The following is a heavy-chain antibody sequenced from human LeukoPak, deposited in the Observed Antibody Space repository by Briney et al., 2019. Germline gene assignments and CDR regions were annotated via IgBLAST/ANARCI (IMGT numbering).Heavy chain of an antibody. D-gene: IGHD5-24*01. CDR1: GGSISSYY. J-gene: IGHJ5*02. V-gene: IGHV4-59*01. CDR2: IYYSGST. CDR3: PREVRRSSGPHNQDWFDP. Sequence: PSETLSLTCTVSGGSISSYYWSWIRQPPGKGLEWMGYIYYSGSTNYNPALKSRGTISVATSTTQSSLKLSSVTAAAPAVYSCPREVRRSSGPHNQDWFDPWGQGTLVTVSS.